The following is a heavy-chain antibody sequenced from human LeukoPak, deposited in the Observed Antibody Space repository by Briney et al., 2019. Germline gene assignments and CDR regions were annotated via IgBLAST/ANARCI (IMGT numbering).Heavy chain of an antibody. Sequence: GGSLRLSCAASGFALSSHWMTWVRQVPGRGPEWVANVNRDGSETYYLDSVKGRFTISKDNAENSLYLQMNSLRAEDTALYHCARNNGMDVWGQGTTVIVSS. CDR3: ARNNGMDV. V-gene: IGHV3-7*03. CDR2: VNRDGSET. CDR1: GFALSSHW. J-gene: IGHJ6*02.